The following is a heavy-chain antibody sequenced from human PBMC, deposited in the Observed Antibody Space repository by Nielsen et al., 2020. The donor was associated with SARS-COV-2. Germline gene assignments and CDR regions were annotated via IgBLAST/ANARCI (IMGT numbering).Heavy chain of an antibody. J-gene: IGHJ4*02. Sequence: WIRQPPGKGLEWIAYIYHVGSTQYNPSLKSRVTISVDMSKNQFSLKLNSVTAADTAVYYCARTWTAAGLYYFDHWGQGTLVTVSS. D-gene: IGHD6-13*01. CDR3: ARTWTAAGLYYFDH. CDR2: IYHVGST. V-gene: IGHV4-30-2*01.